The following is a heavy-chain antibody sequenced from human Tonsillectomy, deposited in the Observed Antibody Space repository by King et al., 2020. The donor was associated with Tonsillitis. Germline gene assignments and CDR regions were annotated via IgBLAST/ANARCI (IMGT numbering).Heavy chain of an antibody. CDR1: GYSFTTYW. V-gene: IGHV5-51*01. CDR3: ARRCRYDFWSGYYNEPFDF. D-gene: IGHD3/OR15-3a*01. CDR2: IYPVDSDT. Sequence: VQLVQSGSEEKKPGESLKISCKGSGYSFTTYWIGWVRQMPGKGLEWMGIIYPVDSDTRYSPSFQGQVTISADKSISTAYLQWYSLKAADTAMYYCARRCRYDFWSGYYNEPFDFWGQGTLVTVSS. J-gene: IGHJ4*02.